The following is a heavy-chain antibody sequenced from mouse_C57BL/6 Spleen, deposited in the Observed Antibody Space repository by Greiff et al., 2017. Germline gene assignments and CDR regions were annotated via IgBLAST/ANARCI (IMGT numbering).Heavy chain of an antibody. CDR2: ISSGSSTI. CDR3: ARRITTVVDFDY. D-gene: IGHD1-1*01. V-gene: IGHV5-17*01. Sequence: EVKLMESGGGLVKPGGSLKLSCAASGFTFSDYGMHWVRQAPEKGLEWVAYISSGSSTIYYADTVKGRFTISRDSAKNTLFLQMTSLRSEDTAMYYCARRITTVVDFDYWGQGTTLTVSS. CDR1: GFTFSDYG. J-gene: IGHJ2*01.